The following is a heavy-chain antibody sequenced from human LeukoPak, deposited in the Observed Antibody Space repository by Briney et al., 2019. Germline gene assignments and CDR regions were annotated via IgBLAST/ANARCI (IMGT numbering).Heavy chain of an antibody. CDR1: GDSISNHIYY. D-gene: IGHD5/OR15-5a*01. V-gene: IGHV4-39*01. CDR2: VYYTGNA. J-gene: IGHJ3*02. Sequence: SEILSLTCAVSGDSISNHIYYWDWIRQTPGKGLEWIGAVYYTGNAYYNPSLKSRVTISVDTSDNRFSLHLSSVNAADTAIYYCARLRALSGHRGAFDIWGQGTLVTVSS. CDR3: ARLRALSGHRGAFDI.